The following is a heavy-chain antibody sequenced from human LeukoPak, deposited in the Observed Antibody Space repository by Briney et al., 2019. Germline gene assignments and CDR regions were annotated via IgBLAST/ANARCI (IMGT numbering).Heavy chain of an antibody. V-gene: IGHV4-59*01. Sequence: SETLSLTCTVSGGSISSYYWAWIRQPPGKGLEWIGYIYYSGSTNYNPDLKRRGTISVDTSKNQFSLKLSSVTAADTAVYYCARVTKIAARRLYYFDYWGQGTLVTVSS. CDR1: GGSISSYY. CDR3: ARVTKIAARRLYYFDY. D-gene: IGHD6-6*01. J-gene: IGHJ4*02. CDR2: IYYSGST.